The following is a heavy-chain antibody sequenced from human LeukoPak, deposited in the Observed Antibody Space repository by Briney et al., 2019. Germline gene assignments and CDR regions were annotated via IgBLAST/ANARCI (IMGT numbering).Heavy chain of an antibody. D-gene: IGHD3-22*01. J-gene: IGHJ4*02. CDR3: ARDFVYYDRLGLYYFEY. CDR2: ISGSGGVT. Sequence: GGSLRLSSAASGFTFSSYAMTWVRQAPGKGLEWVSGISGSGGVTNYADSVKGRFTISRDNSRNTVYLQMKSLRSDDTAVYYCARDFVYYDRLGLYYFEYWGQGTLVTVSS. CDR1: GFTFSSYA. V-gene: IGHV3-23*01.